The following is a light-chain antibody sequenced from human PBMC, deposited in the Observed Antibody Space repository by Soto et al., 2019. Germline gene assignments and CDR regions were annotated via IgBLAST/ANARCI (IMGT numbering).Light chain of an antibody. CDR2: DAS. CDR3: QQSYSNPQT. Sequence: DIHMTQSPSTLSASVGDRVTITCRASQSINGWLAWYQQKAGKAPKLLISDASSLESGVPSRFSGSGSGTDFTLTISSLQPEDFATYYCQQSYSNPQTFGPGTKVHIK. CDR1: QSINGW. V-gene: IGKV1-5*01. J-gene: IGKJ3*01.